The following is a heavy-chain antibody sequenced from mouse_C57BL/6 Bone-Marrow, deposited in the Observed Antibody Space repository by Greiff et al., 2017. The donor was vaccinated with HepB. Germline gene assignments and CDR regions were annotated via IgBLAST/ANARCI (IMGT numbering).Heavy chain of an antibody. CDR3: ARWAHYYGSSYDYAMDY. V-gene: IGHV1-39*01. D-gene: IGHD1-1*01. J-gene: IGHJ4*01. CDR2: INPNYGTT. Sequence: VQLKESGPELVKPGASVKISCKASGYSFTDYNMNWVKQSNGKSLEWIGVINPNYGTTSYNQKFKGKATLTVDQSSSTAYMQLNSLTSEDSAVYYCARWAHYYGSSYDYAMDYWGQGTSVTVSS. CDR1: GYSFTDYN.